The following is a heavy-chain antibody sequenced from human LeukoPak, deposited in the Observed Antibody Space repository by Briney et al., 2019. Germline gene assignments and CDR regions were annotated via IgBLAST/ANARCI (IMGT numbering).Heavy chain of an antibody. CDR1: GFTFSNNA. CDR2: ISYDGIYK. V-gene: IGHV3-30*04. J-gene: IGHJ5*02. CDR3: AKDPSSSGKVGWFDP. Sequence: PGGSLRLSCAASGFTFSNNAMHWVRQAPGKGLEWVSVISYDGIYKYYADSVKGRFTISRDNSKNTLYLEMNSLRAEDTAVYYCAKDPSSSGKVGWFDPWGQGTLVTVSS. D-gene: IGHD6-6*01.